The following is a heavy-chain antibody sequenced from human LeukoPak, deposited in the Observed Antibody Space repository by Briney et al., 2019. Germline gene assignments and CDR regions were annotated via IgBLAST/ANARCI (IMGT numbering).Heavy chain of an antibody. CDR2: ISHSGST. D-gene: IGHD1-1*01. V-gene: IGHV4-4*02. Sequence: PSETLSLTCAVSGGSISSSNWWSWVRQPPGKGLEWIGEISHSGSTNYNPSLESRVTISVDTSNNQFSLKLSSVTAADTAVYFCARVPGTTPFDYWGQGTLVIVSS. J-gene: IGHJ4*02. CDR3: ARVPGTTPFDY. CDR1: GGSISSSNW.